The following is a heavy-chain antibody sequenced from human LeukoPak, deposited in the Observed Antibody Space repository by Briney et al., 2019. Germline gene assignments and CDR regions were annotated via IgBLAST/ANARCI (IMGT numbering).Heavy chain of an antibody. J-gene: IGHJ4*02. Sequence: PGGSLRLSCAASGFTFSSYEMNWVRQAPGKGLEWVSYISSSGSTIYYADSVKGRFTISRDNAKNSLYLQMNSLRAEDTAVYYCARETPVSYDYVWGSYPVGYFDYWGQGTLVTVSS. CDR1: GFTFSSYE. CDR2: ISSSGSTI. D-gene: IGHD3-16*01. V-gene: IGHV3-48*03. CDR3: ARETPVSYDYVWGSYPVGYFDY.